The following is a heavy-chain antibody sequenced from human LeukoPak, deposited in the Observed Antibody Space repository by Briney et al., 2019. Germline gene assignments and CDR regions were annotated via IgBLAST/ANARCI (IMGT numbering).Heavy chain of an antibody. Sequence: PSETLSLTCAVYGGSFSGYYWSWIRQPPGKGLEWIGEINHSGSTNYNPSLKSRVTISVDTSKNQFSLKLSSVTAADTAVYYCARGGGIVGATKRRYGMDVWGQGTTVTVSS. J-gene: IGHJ6*02. CDR1: GGSFSGYY. CDR3: ARGGGIVGATKRRYGMDV. CDR2: INHSGST. V-gene: IGHV4-34*01. D-gene: IGHD1-26*01.